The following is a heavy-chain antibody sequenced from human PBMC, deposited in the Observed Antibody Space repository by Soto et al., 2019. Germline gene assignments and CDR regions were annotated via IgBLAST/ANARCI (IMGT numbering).Heavy chain of an antibody. CDR1: GYTFTDYY. J-gene: IGHJ6*02. CDR2: LNCNSGGT. CDR3: ARVHRRDHRYAMDV. V-gene: IGHV1-2*04. Sequence: QVQLVQSGAEVKKPGASVKVSCEASGYTFTDYYMHWVRQVPGQGLEWMGWLNCNSGGTSYAQRFQGYVTMTRDTSITTAYMELNSLTAADTAVYFCARVHRRDHRYAMDVWGQGTTVIVSS. D-gene: IGHD3-10*01.